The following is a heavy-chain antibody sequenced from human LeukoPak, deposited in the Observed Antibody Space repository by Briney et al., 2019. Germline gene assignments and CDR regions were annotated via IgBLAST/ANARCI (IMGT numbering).Heavy chain of an antibody. D-gene: IGHD5-18*01. CDR1: GFTFSSHW. Sequence: GGSLRLSCAASGFTFSSHWMSWARQAPRKGLEWVANIKGDGSEKYYVDSVKGRSAISRDNAKNSLFLQMNSLRVEDTAVYYCARVRDSYGSHGYYYYYMDVWGKGTTVTVSS. V-gene: IGHV3-7*01. CDR3: ARVRDSYGSHGYYYYYMDV. J-gene: IGHJ6*03. CDR2: IKGDGSEK.